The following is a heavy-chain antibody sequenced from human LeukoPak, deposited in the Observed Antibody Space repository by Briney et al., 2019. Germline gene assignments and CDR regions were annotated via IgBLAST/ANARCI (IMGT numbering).Heavy chain of an antibody. V-gene: IGHV4-39*07. CDR3: VKDLIIYSSSRRAFDY. J-gene: IGHJ4*02. Sequence: PSETLSLTCTVSGGSISSSSYYWGWIRQPPGKGLEWIGSIYYSGSTYYNPSLKSRVTISVDTSKNQFSLKLSSVTAADTAVYYCVKDLIIYSSSRRAFDYWGQGTLVTVSS. D-gene: IGHD6-13*01. CDR1: GGSISSSSYY. CDR2: IYYSGST.